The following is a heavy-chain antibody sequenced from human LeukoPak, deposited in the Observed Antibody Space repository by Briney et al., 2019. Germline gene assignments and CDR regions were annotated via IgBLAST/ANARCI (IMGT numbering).Heavy chain of an antibody. CDR3: VRASVESGGAFDI. CDR2: IYYSGST. CDR1: GGSISSNNYY. Sequence: SETLSLTCTVSGGSISSNNYYWGWIRQPPGKGLEWIGNIYYSGSTFYNPSLKSRVIISVDTSKNQFSLKLTSVTAADTAVYYCVRASVESGGAFDIWGQGTMVTVSS. D-gene: IGHD2-15*01. J-gene: IGHJ3*02. V-gene: IGHV4-39*07.